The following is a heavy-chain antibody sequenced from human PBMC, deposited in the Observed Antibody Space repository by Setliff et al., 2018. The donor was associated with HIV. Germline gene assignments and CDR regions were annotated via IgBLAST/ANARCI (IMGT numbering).Heavy chain of an antibody. CDR1: GGTFSSYP. D-gene: IGHD3-22*01. CDR3: ARGRNYDSSGYGDYYYMDV. J-gene: IGHJ6*03. V-gene: IGHV1-69*13. CDR2: IIPIFGTT. Sequence: SVKVSCKASGGTFSSYPTSWVRQAPGQGLEWMGGIIPIFGTTHYAQKFQGRVTVTADESTSTAYMQLSSLRSDDTAVYYCARGRNYDSSGYGDYYYMDVWGKGTTVTVSS.